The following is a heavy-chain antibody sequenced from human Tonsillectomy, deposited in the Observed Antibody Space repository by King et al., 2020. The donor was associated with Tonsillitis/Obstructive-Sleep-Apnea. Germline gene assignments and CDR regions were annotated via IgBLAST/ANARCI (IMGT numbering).Heavy chain of an antibody. Sequence: VQLVESGGGLVQRGRSLRLSCAASGFTFDDYAMHWVRQAAGKGLEWVSGINWNSGRVDYADSVKGRFTISRDNAKNSLYLQMNSLRAEDTALYYCAKYGGRYCSSTSCYYMDVWGKGTTVTVSS. CDR2: INWNSGRV. CDR3: AKYGGRYCSSTSCYYMDV. J-gene: IGHJ6*03. CDR1: GFTFDDYA. D-gene: IGHD2-2*01. V-gene: IGHV3-9*01.